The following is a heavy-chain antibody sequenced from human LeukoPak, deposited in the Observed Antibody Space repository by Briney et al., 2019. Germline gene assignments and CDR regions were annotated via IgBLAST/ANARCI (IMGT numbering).Heavy chain of an antibody. D-gene: IGHD5-18*01. CDR1: GYSFTSYW. Sequence: GESLKISCKGSGYSFTSYWIGWVRPMPGKGLEWMGIIYPGDSDTRYSPSFQGQVTISADKSISTAYLQWSSLKASDTAMYYCARHNVDTAMGHLFDYWGQGTLVTVSS. V-gene: IGHV5-51*01. J-gene: IGHJ4*02. CDR2: IYPGDSDT. CDR3: ARHNVDTAMGHLFDY.